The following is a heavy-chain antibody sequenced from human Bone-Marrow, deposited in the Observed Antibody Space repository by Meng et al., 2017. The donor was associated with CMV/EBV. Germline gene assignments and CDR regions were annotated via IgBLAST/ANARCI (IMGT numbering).Heavy chain of an antibody. J-gene: IGHJ4*02. CDR1: GGSFSDYY. D-gene: IGHD3-22*01. CDR2: INYSGST. V-gene: IGHV4-34*01. CDR3: ARGSYYYDSSGYYNY. Sequence: SETLSLTCAVYGGSFSDYYWSWIRQPPGKGLEWIGEINYSGSTDYNPSLKSRVTISVDTSKNQFSLKMNSVTAADTAVFYCARGSYYYDSSGYYNYWGQGTLVTVSS.